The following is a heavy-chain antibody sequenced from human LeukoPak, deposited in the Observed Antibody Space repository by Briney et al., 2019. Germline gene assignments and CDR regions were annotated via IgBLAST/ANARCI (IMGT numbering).Heavy chain of an antibody. Sequence: PGGSLRLSCAASGFTFTTYTMNWVRQAPGKGLEWDSSISSTSSYIYYADSVRGRFTISRDNPKNSLYLQMNSLRAEDTAVYYCARERDYGGNWDYFDYWGQGTLLAVSS. J-gene: IGHJ4*02. CDR1: GFTFTTYT. D-gene: IGHD4-23*01. CDR2: ISSTSSYI. CDR3: ARERDYGGNWDYFDY. V-gene: IGHV3-21*01.